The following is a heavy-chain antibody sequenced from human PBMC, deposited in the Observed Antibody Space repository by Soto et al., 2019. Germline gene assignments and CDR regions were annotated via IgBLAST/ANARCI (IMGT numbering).Heavy chain of an antibody. CDR3: AKGCGYSYGIDY. Sequence: QVQLVESGGGVVQPGRSLRLSCAASGFTFSSYGMHWVRQAPGKGLEWVAVISYDGSNKYYADSVKGRFTISRDNSKNTLYLQMNSLRAEDTAVYYCAKGCGYSYGIDYWGQGTLVAVSS. D-gene: IGHD5-18*01. J-gene: IGHJ4*02. CDR2: ISYDGSNK. V-gene: IGHV3-30*18. CDR1: GFTFSSYG.